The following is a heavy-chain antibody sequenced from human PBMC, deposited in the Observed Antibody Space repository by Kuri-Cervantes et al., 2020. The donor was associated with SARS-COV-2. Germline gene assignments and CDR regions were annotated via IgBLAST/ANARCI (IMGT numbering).Heavy chain of an antibody. CDR2: IYYSGST. V-gene: IGHV4-61*01. D-gene: IGHD1-26*01. Sequence: GSLRLSCTVSGGSVSSGSYYWSWIRQPPGKGLEWIGYIYYSGSTNYNPSLKSRVTISVDTSKNQFSLKLSSVTAADTAVYYCARGRQPRSAYYYYYGMDVWGQGTTVTVSS. CDR1: GGSVSSGSYY. J-gene: IGHJ6*02. CDR3: ARGRQPRSAYYYYYGMDV.